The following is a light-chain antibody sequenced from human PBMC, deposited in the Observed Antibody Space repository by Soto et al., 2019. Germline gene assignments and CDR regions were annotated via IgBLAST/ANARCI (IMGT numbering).Light chain of an antibody. CDR2: DVS. V-gene: IGLV2-14*03. J-gene: IGLJ2*01. Sequence: QSALTQPASVSGSPGQSITISRTGTISDIGGYNYVSWYQQHPGKAPKLMIYDVSNRPSGVSYRFSGSKSGNTASLTISGLQAEDEADYYCSSYTSRSTLGVFGGGSKLTVL. CDR1: ISDIGGYNY. CDR3: SSYTSRSTLGV.